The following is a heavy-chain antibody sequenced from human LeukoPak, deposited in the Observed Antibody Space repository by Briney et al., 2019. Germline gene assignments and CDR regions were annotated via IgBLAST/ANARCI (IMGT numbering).Heavy chain of an antibody. V-gene: IGHV4-34*01. CDR2: INPGGST. CDR3: AREDCSGGDSTSFDY. Sequence: SETLSLTCAVYGGTFSVYYWCWIPQSPGKGLEWIGEINPGGSTNYNPSLESRVIISVDTSKNQFSLKMDSVRAADTAVYYCAREDCSGGDSTSFDYWGQGTLVTVSS. D-gene: IGHD2-15*01. J-gene: IGHJ4*02. CDR1: GGTFSVYY.